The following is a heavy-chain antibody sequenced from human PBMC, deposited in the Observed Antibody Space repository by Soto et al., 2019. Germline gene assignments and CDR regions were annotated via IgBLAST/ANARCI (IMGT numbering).Heavy chain of an antibody. J-gene: IGHJ3*02. CDR1: GYRFIAYC. D-gene: IGHD2-2*03. V-gene: IGHV5-51*01. CDR3: ARILGSCRANDCSCSFDI. Sequence: PGEELKVSCKTSGYRFIAYCVAWVRQKYRKGLEWMGTFYPRDSSFTYRPSDQGQGTISVDKSIGTAYLQLNRLKASDTAMDYRARILGSCRANDCSCSFDI. CDR2: FYPRDSSF.